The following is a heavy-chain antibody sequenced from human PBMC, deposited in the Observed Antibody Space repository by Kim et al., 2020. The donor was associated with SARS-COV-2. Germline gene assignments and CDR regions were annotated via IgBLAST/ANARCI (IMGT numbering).Heavy chain of an antibody. D-gene: IGHD3-10*01. J-gene: IGHJ6*02. Sequence: RFTISRDYSKNTLYLHMNSLRAEDTAVYYCARERVLWFGELSGRYGMDVWGQGTTVTVSS. CDR3: ARERVLWFGELSGRYGMDV. V-gene: IGHV3-30*07.